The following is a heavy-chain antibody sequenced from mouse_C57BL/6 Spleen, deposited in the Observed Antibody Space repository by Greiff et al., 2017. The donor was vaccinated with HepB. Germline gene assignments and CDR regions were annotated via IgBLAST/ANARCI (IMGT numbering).Heavy chain of an antibody. J-gene: IGHJ3*01. V-gene: IGHV1-85*01. CDR1: GYTFTSYD. CDR3: ARVERD. Sequence: QVQLQQSGPELVKPGASVKLSCKASGYTFTSYDINWVKQRPGQGLEWIGRIYPRDGSTKYNEKFKGKATLTVDTSSSTAYMELHSLTSDDSAVYFCARVERDWGQGTLVTVSA. CDR2: IYPRDGST.